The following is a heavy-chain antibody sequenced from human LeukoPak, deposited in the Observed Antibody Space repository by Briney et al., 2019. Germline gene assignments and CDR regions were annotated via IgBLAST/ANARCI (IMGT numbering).Heavy chain of an antibody. CDR2: ISSRSSSI. CDR3: ARGAAGSGTYYGGFDY. V-gene: IGHV3-48*02. D-gene: IGHD3-10*01. J-gene: IGHJ4*02. Sequence: RPGGSLRLSCAASGFMFSSYSINWVRQAPGKGLEWLSYISSRSSSIYYADSVKGRFTISRDNAKNSLYLQMNSLRDEDTAVYYCARGAAGSGTYYGGFDYWGQGILVTVSS. CDR1: GFMFSSYS.